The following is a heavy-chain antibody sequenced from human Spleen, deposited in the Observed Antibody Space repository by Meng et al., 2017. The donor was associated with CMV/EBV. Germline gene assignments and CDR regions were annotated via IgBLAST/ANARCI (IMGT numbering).Heavy chain of an antibody. V-gene: IGHV1-69*06. D-gene: IGHD3-9*01. CDR2: IIPIFGTA. CDR1: GGTFSSYA. Sequence: SVKVSCKASGGTFSSYAISWVRQAPGQGLEWMGGIIPIFGTANYAQKFQGRVTITADRSTSTAYMQLSSLRSEDTALYYCARDNGQDDWLNDAFDIWGQGTMVTVSS. J-gene: IGHJ3*02. CDR3: ARDNGQDDWLNDAFDI.